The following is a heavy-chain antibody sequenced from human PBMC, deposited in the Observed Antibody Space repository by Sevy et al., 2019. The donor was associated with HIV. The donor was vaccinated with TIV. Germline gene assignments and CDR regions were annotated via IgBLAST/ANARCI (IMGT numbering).Heavy chain of an antibody. Sequence: GGSLRLSCAASGFTFSSNSMNWVRQAPGKGLEWVSSISSSSSYIYYADSVKGRFTISRDNAKNSLYLQMNSLRAEDTAVHYCARDSASSTSCYSGGRKCDAFDIWGQGTMVTVSS. CDR1: GFTFSSNS. J-gene: IGHJ3*02. V-gene: IGHV3-21*01. D-gene: IGHD2-2*02. CDR3: ARDSASSTSCYSGGRKCDAFDI. CDR2: ISSSSSYI.